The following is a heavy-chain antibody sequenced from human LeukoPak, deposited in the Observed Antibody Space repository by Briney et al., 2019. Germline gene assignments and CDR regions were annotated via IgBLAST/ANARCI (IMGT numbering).Heavy chain of an antibody. CDR3: AKGVRNTSLYCYDDYIDV. CDR2: IWYDGSNK. J-gene: IGHJ6*03. CDR1: GFTFSSYG. D-gene: IGHD2-2*01. V-gene: IGHV3-33*06. Sequence: GGSLRLSCAASGFTFSSYGMHWVRQAPGKGLEWVAVIWYDGSNKYYADSVKGRFTISRDNSKNTLYLQMNSLSAVDTVAYYWAKGVRNTSLYCYDDYIDVWGQGTPVTVSS.